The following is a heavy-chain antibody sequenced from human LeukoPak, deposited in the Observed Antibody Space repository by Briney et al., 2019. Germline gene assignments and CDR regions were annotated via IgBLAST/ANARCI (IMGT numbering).Heavy chain of an antibody. CDR2: ISYDGSNK. Sequence: GGSLRLSCAASGFTFSIYTIHWVRQAPGKGLEWVALISYDGSNKYYGDSVKGRFTISRDNSKNTLHLQMNSLRADDTAVYYCATDSSPDFWGQGTLVTVSS. CDR3: ATDSSPDF. CDR1: GFTFSIYT. V-gene: IGHV3-30*04. J-gene: IGHJ4*02. D-gene: IGHD6-13*01.